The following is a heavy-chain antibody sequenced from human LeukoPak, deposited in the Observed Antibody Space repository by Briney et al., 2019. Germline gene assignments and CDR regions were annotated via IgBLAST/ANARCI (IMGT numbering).Heavy chain of an antibody. CDR2: TYYNGNS. Sequence: KPSETLSLTCTVSGGSIGSSSFFWGWIRQPPGKGLEWIGTTYYNGNSYYTPSLESRVAISIDTSKNQFSLKLSSVTAADTAVYYCARVRPVAGTDYWGRGTLVTVSS. J-gene: IGHJ4*02. V-gene: IGHV4-39*07. D-gene: IGHD1-1*01. CDR1: GGSIGSSSFF. CDR3: ARVRPVAGTDY.